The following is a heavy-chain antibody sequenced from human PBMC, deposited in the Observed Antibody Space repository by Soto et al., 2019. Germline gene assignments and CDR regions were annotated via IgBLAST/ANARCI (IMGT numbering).Heavy chain of an antibody. J-gene: IGHJ6*02. V-gene: IGHV3-7*03. Sequence: GWLRRACSASGFTFRSYWMSWGRQAPGKGLEWVANIKQDGSEKDYVDSVKGRFSISRDNAKNSLYLHMNSLRAEDTAVYYCARDAWPTISYCSSTSCTIMDVWGQGTTVTVS. CDR3: ARDAWPTISYCSSTSCTIMDV. D-gene: IGHD2-2*01. CDR2: IKQDGSEK. CDR1: GFTFRSYW.